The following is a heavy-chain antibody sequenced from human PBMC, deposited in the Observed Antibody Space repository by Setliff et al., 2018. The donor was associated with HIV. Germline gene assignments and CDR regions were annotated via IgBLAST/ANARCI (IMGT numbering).Heavy chain of an antibody. J-gene: IGHJ4*02. Sequence: PSETLSLTCLVSGDSMIPHYWSWIRQPPGRGLEWIGYISNYGSPSYSPSLESRVTILLDTSKNQFSLRLSSVTAADTAVYYCARQNLAATGFYLDYWGQGTLVTVSS. V-gene: IGHV4-59*11. CDR2: ISNYGSP. D-gene: IGHD6-13*01. CDR3: ARQNLAATGFYLDY. CDR1: GDSMIPHY.